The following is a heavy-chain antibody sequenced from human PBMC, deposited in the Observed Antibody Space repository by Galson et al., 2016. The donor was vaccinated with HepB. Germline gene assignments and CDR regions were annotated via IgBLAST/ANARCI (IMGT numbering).Heavy chain of an antibody. Sequence: LRLSCAASGFTFSSYAMHWVRQAPGKGLECVSAISSNGDSTYYADSVKGRFTIARDNSMDTLFLQMNSLRAEDTAVYYCVKDQYSGYSYGTPDYWGQGTLVSVSS. CDR3: VKDQYSGYSYGTPDY. J-gene: IGHJ4*02. CDR2: ISSNGDST. CDR1: GFTFSSYA. D-gene: IGHD5-18*01. V-gene: IGHV3-64D*06.